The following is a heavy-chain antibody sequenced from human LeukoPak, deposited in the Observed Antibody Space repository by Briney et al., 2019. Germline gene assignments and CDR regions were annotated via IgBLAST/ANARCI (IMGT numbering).Heavy chain of an antibody. Sequence: SETLSLTCAVSGGSISSGGYSWSWIRQPPGKGLEWIGYIYHSGSTYHNPSLKSRVTISVDRSKNQFSLKLSSVTAADTAVYYCARAQSDFWSGDAFDIWGQGTMVTVSS. CDR1: GGSISSGGYS. V-gene: IGHV4-30-2*01. CDR2: IYHSGST. D-gene: IGHD3-3*01. J-gene: IGHJ3*02. CDR3: ARAQSDFWSGDAFDI.